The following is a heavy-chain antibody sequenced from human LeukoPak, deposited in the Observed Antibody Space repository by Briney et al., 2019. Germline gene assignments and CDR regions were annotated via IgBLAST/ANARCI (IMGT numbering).Heavy chain of an antibody. J-gene: IGHJ4*02. CDR3: AEDKLGMFDY. Sequence: GGSLRLSCAASGFTFDDYAMHWVRQAPGKGLEWVSLISGDGGSTYYADSVKGRFTISRDNSKNSLYLQMNSLRTEDTALYYCAEDKLGMFDYWGQGTLVTVSS. V-gene: IGHV3-43*02. CDR1: GFTFDDYA. CDR2: ISGDGGST. D-gene: IGHD7-27*01.